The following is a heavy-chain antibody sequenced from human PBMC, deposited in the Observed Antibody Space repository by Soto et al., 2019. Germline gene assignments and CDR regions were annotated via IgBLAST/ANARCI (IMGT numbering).Heavy chain of an antibody. CDR2: IYYSGST. J-gene: IGHJ3*02. V-gene: IGHV4-31*03. CDR1: GGSISSGGYY. Sequence: PWETLSLTCTVSGGSISSGGYYWSWIRQHPGKGLEWIGYIYYSGSTYYNPSLKSRVTISVDTSKNQFSLKLSSVTAADTAVYYCARYPGSLAFDIWGQGTVVTVSS. CDR3: ARYPGSLAFDI. D-gene: IGHD3-16*02.